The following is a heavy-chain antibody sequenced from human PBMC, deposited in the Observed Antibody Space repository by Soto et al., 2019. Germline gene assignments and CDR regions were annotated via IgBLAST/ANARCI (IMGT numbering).Heavy chain of an antibody. CDR3: TTVTTVDYYFDY. J-gene: IGHJ4*02. CDR2: IRKKTNSYTT. CDR1: GFTFDDHA. D-gene: IGHD4-17*01. Sequence: EVQLVESGGGLVQPGRSLRLSCAASGFTFDDHAMHWVRQAPGKGLEWVGRIRKKTNSYTTEYAASVKGRFIISRDDSTNSLYLQMSSLKTEDTAVYYCTTVTTVDYYFDYWGQGTLVTVSS. V-gene: IGHV3-72*01.